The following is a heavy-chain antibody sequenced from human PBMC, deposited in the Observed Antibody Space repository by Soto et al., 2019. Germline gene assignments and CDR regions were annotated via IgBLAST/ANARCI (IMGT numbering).Heavy chain of an antibody. J-gene: IGHJ4*02. CDR1: GGSFTSNNW. V-gene: IGHV4-4*02. CDR2: IYRTGST. D-gene: IGHD1-7*01. CDR3: ASRDPGTSVDY. Sequence: TLSLTCAVSGGSFTSNNWWTWVRPPQGQGLEWIGEIYRTGSTNYNPSLKSRVTISLDKSENQFSLKVTSLTAADPAVYYCASRDPGTSVDYWGQGTLVTVSS.